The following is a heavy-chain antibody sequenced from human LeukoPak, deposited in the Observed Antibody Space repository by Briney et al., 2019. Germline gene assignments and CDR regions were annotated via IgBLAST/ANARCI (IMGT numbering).Heavy chain of an antibody. J-gene: IGHJ6*02. CDR1: GFALSNFA. CDR3: AKRLGGYGFGGMYV. D-gene: IGHD5-12*01. Sequence: PGGSLRLSCAASGFALSNFAMYWVRQAPGKGLEWVSGVGNGGGYTKYADSVKGRFTISRDDSKNTVYLQLNSLRAEDTALYYCAKRLGGYGFGGMYVWGQGTTVTVSS. V-gene: IGHV3-23*01. CDR2: VGNGGGYT.